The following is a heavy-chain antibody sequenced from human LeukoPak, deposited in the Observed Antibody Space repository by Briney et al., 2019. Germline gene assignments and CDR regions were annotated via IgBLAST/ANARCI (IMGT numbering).Heavy chain of an antibody. V-gene: IGHV1-69*13. Sequence: GASVKVSCKASGGTFSSYAISWVRQAPGQGLEWMGGIIPIFGTANYAQKFQGRVTITADESTSTAYMELSSLRSEDTAVYYCARGHPFCARDRIYCSKVRSFDYWGQGTLVTVSS. J-gene: IGHJ4*02. CDR1: GGTFSSYA. CDR3: ARGHPFCARDRIYCSKVRSFDY. CDR2: IIPIFGTA. D-gene: IGHD2-2*01.